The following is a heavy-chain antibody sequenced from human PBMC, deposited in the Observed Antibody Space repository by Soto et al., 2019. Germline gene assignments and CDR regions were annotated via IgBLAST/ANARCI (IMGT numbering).Heavy chain of an antibody. Sequence: ASVKVSCKASGYTXTSYYMHWVRQTPGQGLEWMGIINPSGGSTSYAQKFQGRVTMTRDTSTSTVYMELSSLRSEDTAVYYCARGPYYDILTGPFDYWGQGTLVTVSS. V-gene: IGHV1-46*03. CDR2: INPSGGST. CDR3: ARGPYYDILTGPFDY. D-gene: IGHD3-9*01. J-gene: IGHJ4*02. CDR1: GYTXTSYY.